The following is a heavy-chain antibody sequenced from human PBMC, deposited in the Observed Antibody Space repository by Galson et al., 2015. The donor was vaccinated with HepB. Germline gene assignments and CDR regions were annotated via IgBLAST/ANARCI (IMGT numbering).Heavy chain of an antibody. D-gene: IGHD2-2*02. CDR3: ARCGRSTSCYRTPFDY. CDR1: GFTFSSYG. J-gene: IGHJ4*02. CDR2: ISYDGSNK. Sequence: SLRLSCAASGFTFSSYGMHWVRQAPGKGLEWVAVISYDGSNKYYADSVKGRFTISRDNSKNTLYLQMNSLRAEDTAVYYCARCGRSTSCYRTPFDYWGQGTLVTVSS. V-gene: IGHV3-30*03.